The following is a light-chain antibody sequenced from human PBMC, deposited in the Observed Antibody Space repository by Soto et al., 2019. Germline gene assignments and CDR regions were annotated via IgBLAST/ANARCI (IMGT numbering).Light chain of an antibody. V-gene: IGKV3-20*01. Sequence: EIVLTQSPGTLSLSPGERATLSCRASQSISTTSLTWYQQRPGQPPRLLIYGASNRATDIADRFSGSGSGTDFTLTISGVEPEDFAVYYCQQFATSPRTFGQGTRVEIK. CDR3: QQFATSPRT. CDR1: QSISTTS. J-gene: IGKJ1*01. CDR2: GAS.